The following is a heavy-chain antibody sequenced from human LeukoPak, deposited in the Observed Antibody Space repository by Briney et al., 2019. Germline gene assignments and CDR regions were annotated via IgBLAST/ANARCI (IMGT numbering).Heavy chain of an antibody. CDR2: MSFSGNT. V-gene: IGHV4-38-2*01. CDR1: GYSISRGYF. J-gene: IGHJ4*02. CDR3: ATLYYFDY. Sequence: SETLSLTCRVSGYSISRGYFWGWLRQPPGKGLEWIGSMSFSGNTHYSPSLKSRVTVSMDTSNNQFSLRLSSVTAADTAVYYCATLYYFDYWGQGTLVTVSS. D-gene: IGHD3-16*01.